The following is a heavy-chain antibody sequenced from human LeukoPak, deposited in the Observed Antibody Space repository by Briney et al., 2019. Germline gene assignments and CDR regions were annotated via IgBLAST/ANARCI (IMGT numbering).Heavy chain of an antibody. CDR1: GFTFSSYA. J-gene: IGHJ4*02. Sequence: PGGSLRLSCAASGFTFSSYAMSWVRQAPGEGLEWVSAISGSGGSTYYADSVKGRFAISRDNSKNTLYLQMNSLRAEDTAVYYCTTTGIAAAGTFDYWGQGTLVTVSS. V-gene: IGHV3-23*01. D-gene: IGHD6-13*01. CDR2: ISGSGGST. CDR3: TTTGIAAAGTFDY.